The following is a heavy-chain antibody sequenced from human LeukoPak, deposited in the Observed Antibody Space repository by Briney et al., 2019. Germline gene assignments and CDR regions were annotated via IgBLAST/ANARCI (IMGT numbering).Heavy chain of an antibody. CDR1: GFTLDRYW. CDR2: IKQDGSET. D-gene: IGHD3-22*01. Sequence: GGSLRLSCEVPGFTLDRYWMSWVRQAPGKGLEWVANIKQDGSETHHVDSVKGRFIISRDNAKNSLYLQMNSLRVEDTAEYYWARPRRVKKPLHRMDVWGKGTTVIVST. CDR3: ARPRRVKKPLHRMDV. J-gene: IGHJ6*04. V-gene: IGHV3-7*01.